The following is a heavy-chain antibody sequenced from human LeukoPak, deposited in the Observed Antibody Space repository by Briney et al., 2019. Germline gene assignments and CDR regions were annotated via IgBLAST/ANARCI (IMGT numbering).Heavy chain of an antibody. CDR3: ARAAYDSNWFDP. CDR2: INPNSGGT. V-gene: IGHV1-2*02. CDR1: GYIFTGYY. J-gene: IGHJ5*02. D-gene: IGHD2-21*01. Sequence: ASVKVSCKASGYIFTGYYMHWARQAPGQGLEWMGWINPNSGGTNYAQKFQGRVTMTRDTSISTAYMELSRLRSDDTAVYYCARAAYDSNWFDPWGQGTLVTVSS.